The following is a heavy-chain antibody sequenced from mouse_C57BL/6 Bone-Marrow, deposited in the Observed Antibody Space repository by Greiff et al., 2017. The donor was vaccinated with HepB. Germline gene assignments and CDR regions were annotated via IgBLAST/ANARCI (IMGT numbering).Heavy chain of an antibody. CDR2: IWSGGST. D-gene: IGHD2-1*01. CDR3: ARNGNYVFAY. Sequence: QVQLKESGPGLVQPSQCLSITCTVSGFSLTSYGVHWVRQSPGKGLEWLGVIWSGGSTDYNAAFISRLSISKDKSKSQVFFKKNSLQADDTAIYYCARNGNYVFAYWGQGTLVTVSA. CDR1: GFSLTSYG. J-gene: IGHJ3*01. V-gene: IGHV2-2*01.